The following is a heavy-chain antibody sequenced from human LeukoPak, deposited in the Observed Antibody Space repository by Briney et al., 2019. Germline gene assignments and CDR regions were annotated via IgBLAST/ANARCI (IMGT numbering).Heavy chain of an antibody. J-gene: IGHJ4*02. V-gene: IGHV1-8*01. D-gene: IGHD6-6*01. Sequence: GASVKVSCKASGYTFPSYDINWVRQATGQGLEWMGWMNPNSGNTGYAQKFQGRVTMTRNTSISTAYMELSSLRSEDTAVYYCARVLFLGSSSSPGYWGQGTLVTVSS. CDR2: MNPNSGNT. CDR1: GYTFPSYD. CDR3: ARVLFLGSSSSPGY.